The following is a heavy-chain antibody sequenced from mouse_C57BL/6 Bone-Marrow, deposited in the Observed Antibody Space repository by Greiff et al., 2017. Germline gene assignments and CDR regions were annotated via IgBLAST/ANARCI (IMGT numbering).Heavy chain of an antibody. CDR2: IRSKSNNYAT. CDR3: VRHWGGTVSFDY. D-gene: IGHD4-1*01. J-gene: IGHJ2*01. CDR1: GFSFNTYA. V-gene: IGHV10-1*01. Sequence: EVQLQESGGGLVQPKGSLKLSCAASGFSFNTYAMNWVRQAPGKGLEWVARIRSKSNNYATYYDESVKDRFTISRDDSESIVYLEMRNLKSEDTAMYYCVRHWGGTVSFDYWGQGTTLTVSS.